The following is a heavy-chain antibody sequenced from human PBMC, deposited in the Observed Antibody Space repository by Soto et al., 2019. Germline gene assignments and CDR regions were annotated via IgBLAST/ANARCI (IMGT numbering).Heavy chain of an antibody. CDR1: GGSISSYY. CDR3: ARGTRRWLQYFDY. Sequence: QVQLQESGPGLVKPSETLSLTCTVSGGSISSYYWSWIRQPPGKGLEWIGYIYYSGSTNYNPSLKSRVTRYVDTSENQFTLKVSSVTAADTAVYYCARGTRRWLQYFDYWGQGTLVTVSS. J-gene: IGHJ4*02. V-gene: IGHV4-59*01. CDR2: IYYSGST. D-gene: IGHD5-12*01.